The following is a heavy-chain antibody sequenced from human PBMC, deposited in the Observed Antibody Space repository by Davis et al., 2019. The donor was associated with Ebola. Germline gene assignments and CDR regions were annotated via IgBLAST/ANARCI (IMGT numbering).Heavy chain of an antibody. Sequence: GESLKISCAASGFTFSSYSMNWVRQAPGKGLEWVSSISSSRSYIYYADSVKGRFAISRDNAKNSLDLQMNSLRVEDTAIYFCSRDPLGSGHYYYYMDVWGKGTTVTVSS. J-gene: IGHJ6*03. CDR1: GFTFSSYS. V-gene: IGHV3-21*01. CDR2: ISSSRSYI. CDR3: SRDPLGSGHYYYYMDV. D-gene: IGHD3-3*01.